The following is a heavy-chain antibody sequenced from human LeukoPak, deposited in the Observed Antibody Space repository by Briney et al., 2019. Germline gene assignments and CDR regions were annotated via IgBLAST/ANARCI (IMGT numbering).Heavy chain of an antibody. CDR1: GFTFSSYA. V-gene: IGHV3-30*04. Sequence: GGSLRLSYAASGFTFSSYATHWARQAPGKGLEWVAVISYDGSNKYYADSVKGRFTIPRDNSKNTLYLQMNSLRAEDTAVYYCARDLVRSGWYIGASDYWGQGTLVTVSS. D-gene: IGHD6-19*01. CDR3: ARDLVRSGWYIGASDY. J-gene: IGHJ4*02. CDR2: ISYDGSNK.